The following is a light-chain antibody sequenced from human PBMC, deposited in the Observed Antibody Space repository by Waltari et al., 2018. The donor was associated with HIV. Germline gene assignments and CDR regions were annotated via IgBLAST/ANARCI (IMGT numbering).Light chain of an antibody. Sequence: QSVLTQPPPVSGAPGQRVTIPCTGRSSYLRAGYDLLWYQQLPGTAPKILIYGNSNRPSGVPDRFSGSKSGTSASLAITGLQAEDEADYYCQSYDSSLSRGVFGTGTKVTVL. J-gene: IGLJ1*01. CDR3: QSYDSSLSRGV. CDR2: GNS. CDR1: SSYLRAGYD. V-gene: IGLV1-40*01.